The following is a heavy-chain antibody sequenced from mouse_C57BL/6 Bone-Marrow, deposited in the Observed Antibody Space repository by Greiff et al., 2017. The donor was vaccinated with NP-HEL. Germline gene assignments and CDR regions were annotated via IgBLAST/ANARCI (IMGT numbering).Heavy chain of an antibody. CDR2: IYPGDGDT. D-gene: IGHD2-2*01. CDR3: ARCGYRAY. J-gene: IGHJ3*01. V-gene: IGHV1-82*01. Sequence: QVQLQQSGPELVKPGASVKISCKASGYAFSSSWMNWVKQRPGKGLEWIGRIYPGDGDTNYNGKFKGKATLTADKSSSTAYMQLSSLTSEDSAVYFCARCGYRAYWGQGTLVTVSA. CDR1: GYAFSSSW.